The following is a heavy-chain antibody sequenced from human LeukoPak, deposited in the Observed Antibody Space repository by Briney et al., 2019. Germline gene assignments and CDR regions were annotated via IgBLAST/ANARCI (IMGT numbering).Heavy chain of an antibody. CDR3: ATTGHSSSWYYFDY. Sequence: GGSLRLSCAASGFTFSSFWMSWVRQAPGKRLEWVANIKQDGSEKYYIDSVKGRFTISRDNAKMSLDLQMNSLGAEDTALYYCATTGHSSSWYYFDYWGRGTLVTVSS. D-gene: IGHD6-13*01. V-gene: IGHV3-7*01. CDR1: GFTFSSFW. J-gene: IGHJ4*02. CDR2: IKQDGSEK.